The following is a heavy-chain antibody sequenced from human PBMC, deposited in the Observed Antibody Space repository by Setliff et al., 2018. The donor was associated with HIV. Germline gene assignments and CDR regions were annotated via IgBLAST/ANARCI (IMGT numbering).Heavy chain of an antibody. V-gene: IGHV4-59*01. J-gene: IGHJ4*02. CDR2: IFNRGRT. D-gene: IGHD3-10*01. CDR3: ARGVRGVIIDWYYFDY. CDR1: GGSISTYY. Sequence: PSETLSLTCTVSGGSISTYYWSWIRQSPGKGLEWIGYIFNRGRTNYNASLKSRVTISVDTSKNQFSLKLSSVTAADTAVYYCARGVRGVIIDWYYFDYWGQGTLVTVSS.